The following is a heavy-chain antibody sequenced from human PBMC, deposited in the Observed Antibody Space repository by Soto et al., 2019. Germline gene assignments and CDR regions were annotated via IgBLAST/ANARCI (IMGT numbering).Heavy chain of an antibody. J-gene: IGHJ5*02. V-gene: IGHV1-3*01. D-gene: IGHD6-6*01. CDR1: GYTFTSYA. CDR3: ARSPSRMAAETQLDP. Sequence: QVQLVQSGAEVRKPGASVKISCKASGYTFTSYAIHWLRQAPGQRLEWMGWINGGAGDTRYSVNFQGRVTFTRDTTATTASMDLSSLSSADTAIYYCARSPSRMAAETQLDPWGQGTLVTVSS. CDR2: INGGAGDT.